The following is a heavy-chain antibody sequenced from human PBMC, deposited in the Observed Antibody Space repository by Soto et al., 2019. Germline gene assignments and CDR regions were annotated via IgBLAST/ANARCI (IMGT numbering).Heavy chain of an antibody. CDR1: GFTFSSYA. Sequence: GSLRLSCAVSGFTFSSYAMSWVRQAPGKWLGWVSTISGSGGSTXXADSVKGRXTISRYNSKNTXYLQRXRLRAEDTAVYYCAKARTIVIRDYFDYWGQGX. CDR3: AKARTIVIRDYFDY. D-gene: IGHD4-4*01. J-gene: IGHJ4*02. CDR2: ISGSGGST. V-gene: IGHV3-23*01.